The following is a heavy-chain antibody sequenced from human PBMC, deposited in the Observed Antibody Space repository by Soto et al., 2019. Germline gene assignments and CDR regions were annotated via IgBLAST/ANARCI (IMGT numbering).Heavy chain of an antibody. J-gene: IGHJ4*02. CDR3: ARGPRSALSVGIGFDY. Sequence: QVQLVESGGGVVQPGRSLRLSCEASGFTFSSYAMHWVRQAPGKGLEWVAVISYDGSNKYYADSVKGRFTISRDNSKNTLYRQMNSLRAEDTAVYYCARGPRSALSVGIGFDYWGQGTLVTVSS. D-gene: IGHD2-21*01. CDR2: ISYDGSNK. V-gene: IGHV3-30-3*01. CDR1: GFTFSSYA.